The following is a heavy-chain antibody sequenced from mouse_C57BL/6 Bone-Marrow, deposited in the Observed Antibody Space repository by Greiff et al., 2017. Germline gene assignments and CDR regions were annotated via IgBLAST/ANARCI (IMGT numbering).Heavy chain of an antibody. CDR1: GYTFTSYW. CDR3: ARRSLRKAMDY. V-gene: IGHV1-64*01. CDR2: IHPNSGST. D-gene: IGHD1-1*01. Sequence: QVQLQQSGAELVKPGASVKLSCKASGYTFTSYWMHWVKQRPGQGLEWIGMIHPNSGSTNYNEKFKSKATLTVDKSSSTAYMQLSSLTSEDSAVYYCARRSLRKAMDYWGQGTSVTVSS. J-gene: IGHJ4*01.